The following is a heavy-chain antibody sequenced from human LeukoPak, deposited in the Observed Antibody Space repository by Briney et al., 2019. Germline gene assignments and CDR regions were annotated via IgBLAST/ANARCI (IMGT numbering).Heavy chain of an antibody. CDR2: ISGSGGST. CDR3: AKDRSCSGSSCNVGS. D-gene: IGHD2-2*01. J-gene: IGHJ3*01. CDR1: GFTFSSFA. Sequence: GGSLRLSCAASGFTFSSFAMSWVRQAPGKGLEWVSAISGSGGSTFYVDSVKGRFTLSRDNSKNTLFLQMNGLRAEDTAVYYCAKDRSCSGSSCNVGSWGQGTMVTVSS. V-gene: IGHV3-23*01.